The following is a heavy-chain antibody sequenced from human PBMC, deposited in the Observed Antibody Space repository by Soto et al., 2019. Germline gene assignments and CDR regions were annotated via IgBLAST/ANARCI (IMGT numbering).Heavy chain of an antibody. J-gene: IGHJ5*02. CDR3: ARAGPNYDFWSGRSPPGWFDP. CDR1: GGSISSYY. Sequence: SETLSLTCTVSGGSISSYYWSWIRQPPGKGLEWIGYIYYSGSTNYNPSLKSRVTISVDTSKNQFSLKLSSVTAADTAVYYCARAGPNYDFWSGRSPPGWFDPWGQGTLVTVSS. D-gene: IGHD3-3*01. V-gene: IGHV4-59*01. CDR2: IYYSGST.